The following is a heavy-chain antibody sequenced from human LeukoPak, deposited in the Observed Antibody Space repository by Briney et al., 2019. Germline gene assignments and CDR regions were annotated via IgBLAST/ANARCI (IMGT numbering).Heavy chain of an antibody. CDR3: ARVGSIVVVPAAILEDY. J-gene: IGHJ4*02. V-gene: IGHV1-2*02. CDR1: VYTFTGYY. CDR2: INPNSGGT. D-gene: IGHD2-2*02. Sequence: ASVQVPCKASVYTFTGYYMHWVRQAPGQGLEWMGWINPNSGGTNYAQKYQGRVTMTRETSISSAYMVLSRLRSDDAAVYYCARVGSIVVVPAAILEDYWGQGTLVTVSS.